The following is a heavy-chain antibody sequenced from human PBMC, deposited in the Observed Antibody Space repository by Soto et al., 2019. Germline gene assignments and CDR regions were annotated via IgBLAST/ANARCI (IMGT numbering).Heavy chain of an antibody. D-gene: IGHD5-12*01. Sequence: GGSLRLSCAASGFIFSSYPMHWVRQAPGKGLEWVAFTSYEKNNKKYADSVKGRFTISRDTSKNMLYLQMESLRGEDTAVYYCAREQLSGYDVDYYYGMGVWGQGTTVTVSS. V-gene: IGHV3-30-3*01. CDR3: AREQLSGYDVDYYYGMGV. CDR2: TSYEKNNK. CDR1: GFIFSSYP. J-gene: IGHJ6*02.